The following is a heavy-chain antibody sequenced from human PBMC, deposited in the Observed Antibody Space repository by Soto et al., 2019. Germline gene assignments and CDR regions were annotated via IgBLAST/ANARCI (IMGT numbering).Heavy chain of an antibody. CDR2: IYRTGST. J-gene: IGHJ4*02. D-gene: IGHD5-12*01. CDR3: ASRDPGNSVDY. Sequence: QVQLQESGPGLVKPSGTLSLTCAVSGASFTSNNWWTWVRQPPGQGLEWIGEIYRTGSTNYNPSLKSRVTISLDKSENQFSLKVTSLTGADTAVYYCASRDPGNSVDYWGQGTLLTVSS. V-gene: IGHV4-4*02. CDR1: GASFTSNNW.